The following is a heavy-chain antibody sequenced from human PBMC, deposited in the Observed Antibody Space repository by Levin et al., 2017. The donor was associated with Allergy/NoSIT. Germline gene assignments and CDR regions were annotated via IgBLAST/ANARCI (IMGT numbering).Heavy chain of an antibody. CDR3: AKGGGEYCSGGSCSPYMDV. CDR2: ISYDGSNK. Sequence: LSLTCAASGFTFSSSGMHWVRPAPGKGLEWVAVISYDGSNKYYADSVKGRFTISRDNSKNTLYLQMNSLRAEDTAVYYCAKGGGEYCSGGSCSPYMDVWGKGTTVTVSS. CDR1: GFTFSSSG. D-gene: IGHD2-15*01. J-gene: IGHJ6*03. V-gene: IGHV3-30*18.